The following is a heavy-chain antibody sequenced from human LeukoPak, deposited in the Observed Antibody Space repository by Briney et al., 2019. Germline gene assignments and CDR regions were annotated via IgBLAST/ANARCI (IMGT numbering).Heavy chain of an antibody. CDR3: ARDRVLAASPYGMDV. CDR2: IYDSGST. Sequence: SETLSLTCTVSGGSIRSSYYYWGWIRQPPGKGLEWIGSIYDSGSTYYNPSLKSRVTISVDTSKNQFSLKLNSVTAADTAVYYCARDRVLAASPYGMDVWGQGTTVTVSS. CDR1: GGSIRSSYYY. V-gene: IGHV4-39*02. D-gene: IGHD6-6*01. J-gene: IGHJ6*02.